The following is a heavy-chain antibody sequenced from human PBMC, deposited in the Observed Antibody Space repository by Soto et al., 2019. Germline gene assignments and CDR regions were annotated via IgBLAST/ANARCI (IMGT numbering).Heavy chain of an antibody. D-gene: IGHD1-1*01. CDR3: ARGSSGKTRGYYYYMDV. V-gene: IGHV1-8*01. CDR2: MNPNSGNT. CDR1: GYTFTSYD. J-gene: IGHJ6*03. Sequence: QVQLVQSGAEVKKPGASVKVSCTASGYTFTSYDINWVRQATGQGLEWMGWMNPNSGNTGYAQKFQGRVTTTRDSSIGTAYMELYSLRSEETAVYYCARGSSGKTRGYYYYMDVWGKGTTVTVSS.